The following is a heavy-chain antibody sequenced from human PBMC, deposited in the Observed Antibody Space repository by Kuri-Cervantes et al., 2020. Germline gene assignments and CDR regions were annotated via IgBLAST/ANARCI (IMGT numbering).Heavy chain of an antibody. CDR3: ARRGPRRSWYLNDAFDI. V-gene: IGHV3-9*01. Sequence: GGSLRLSCGASGFTFVDYAMHWFRQAPGKGLEWFSGLSWNSGSIGYADSVKGRFTISRDNSKNTLYLQMNSLRAEDTAVYYYARRGPRRSWYLNDAFDIWGQGTMVTVSS. CDR1: GFTFVDYA. D-gene: IGHD6-13*01. CDR2: LSWNSGSI. J-gene: IGHJ3*02.